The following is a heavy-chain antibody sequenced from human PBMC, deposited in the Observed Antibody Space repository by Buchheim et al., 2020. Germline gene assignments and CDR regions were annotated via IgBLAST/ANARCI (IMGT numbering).Heavy chain of an antibody. D-gene: IGHD6-13*01. CDR2: INPSGGST. J-gene: IGHJ6*02. Sequence: QVQLVQSGAEVKKPGASVKVSCKASGYTFTSYYMHWVRQAPGQGLEWMGIINPSGGSTSYAQKFQGRVTMTRDTSTRTVYLELSSLRSEDTAVYYCARRGADSSSWPLGGMDVWGQGTT. CDR1: GYTFTSYY. CDR3: ARRGADSSSWPLGGMDV. V-gene: IGHV1-46*01.